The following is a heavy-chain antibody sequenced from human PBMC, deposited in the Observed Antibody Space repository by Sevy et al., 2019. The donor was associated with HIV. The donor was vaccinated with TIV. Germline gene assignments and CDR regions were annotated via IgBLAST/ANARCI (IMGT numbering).Heavy chain of an antibody. CDR2: ISYDGNYR. J-gene: IGHJ6*02. D-gene: IGHD3-16*01. Sequence: GGSLRLSCAASGFTFSTYDIHWVRQAPGKGLEWVAIISYDGNYREYADSVRGRFSMSRDNPKNTVYLQMNGLSIEDTAVYYCAKNRPPGGSYFSRHAMDVWGRGTTVTVSS. CDR3: AKNRPPGGSYFSRHAMDV. V-gene: IGHV3-30*18. CDR1: GFTFSTYD.